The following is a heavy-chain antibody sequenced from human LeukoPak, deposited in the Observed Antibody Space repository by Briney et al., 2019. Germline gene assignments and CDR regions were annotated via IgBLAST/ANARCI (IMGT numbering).Heavy chain of an antibody. CDR2: ISSSGGSV. Sequence: PGGSLRLSCTASGFIFGTYSMNWVRQVPGKGLEWVSYISSSGGSVKYADSVKGRLTTSRDNAKNSLYLQMNSLRDEGTAVYYCARDYDSTGRAFDIWGQGTMVTVSS. D-gene: IGHD3-22*01. V-gene: IGHV3-48*02. CDR3: ARDYDSTGRAFDI. J-gene: IGHJ3*02. CDR1: GFIFGTYS.